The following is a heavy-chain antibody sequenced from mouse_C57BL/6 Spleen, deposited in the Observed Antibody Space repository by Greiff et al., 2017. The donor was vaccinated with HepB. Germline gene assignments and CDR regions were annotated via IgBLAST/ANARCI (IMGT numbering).Heavy chain of an antibody. CDR2: IDPNSGGT. Sequence: QVQLKQPGAELVKPGASVKLSCKASGYTFTSYWMHWVKQRPVRGLEWIGRIDPNSGGTKYNEKFKSKATLTVDKPSSTAYMQLSSLTSEDSAVSSVARGWYGGGNYLEDYWGQGTTLTVSS. D-gene: IGHD2-1*01. CDR1: GYTFTSYW. J-gene: IGHJ2*01. CDR3: ARGWYGGGNYLEDY. V-gene: IGHV1-72*01.